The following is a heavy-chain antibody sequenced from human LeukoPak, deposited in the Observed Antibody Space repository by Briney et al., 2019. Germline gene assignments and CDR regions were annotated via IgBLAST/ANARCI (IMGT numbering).Heavy chain of an antibody. V-gene: IGHV1-18*01. Sequence: ASVKVSCKASGYTFSSYGINWVRQAPGQGLEWMGWISVINNANTRYAQNFQGRLTMTTDTSTTTAYMELRSLRSDDTAVYYCVREGLDHAFDIWGQGTMVTVSS. CDR1: GYTFSSYG. J-gene: IGHJ3*02. CDR2: ISVINNANT. CDR3: VREGLDHAFDI. D-gene: IGHD3/OR15-3a*01.